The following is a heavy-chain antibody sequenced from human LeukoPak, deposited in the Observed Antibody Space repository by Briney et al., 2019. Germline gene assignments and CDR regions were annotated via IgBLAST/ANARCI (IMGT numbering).Heavy chain of an antibody. CDR3: ARPGYCSSTSCQ. J-gene: IGHJ4*02. Sequence: ASVKVSCKASGYTFANYGLTWVRQAPGQGLEWMGWISAYNGDTNYAQKFQGRVTMAADTSTSTAYMELSSLRSEDTAVYYCARPGYCSSTSCQWGQGTVVTVSS. V-gene: IGHV1-18*01. CDR1: GYTFANYG. CDR2: ISAYNGDT. D-gene: IGHD2-2*01.